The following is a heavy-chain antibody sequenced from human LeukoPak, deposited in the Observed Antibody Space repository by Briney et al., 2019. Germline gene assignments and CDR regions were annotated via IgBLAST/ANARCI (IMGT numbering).Heavy chain of an antibody. D-gene: IGHD3-22*01. CDR3: ARDLGRTYYYDSSGYLDY. CDR2: ISSSSSYK. J-gene: IGHJ4*02. CDR1: GFTFSDYY. Sequence: GGSLRLSCAASGFTFSDYYMSWVRQAPGEGLGWGSYISSSSSYKNYADSVKRRFTISRDNAKNSLYLQMNSLRAEDTAVYYCARDLGRTYYYDSSGYLDYWGQGTLVTVSS. V-gene: IGHV3-11*05.